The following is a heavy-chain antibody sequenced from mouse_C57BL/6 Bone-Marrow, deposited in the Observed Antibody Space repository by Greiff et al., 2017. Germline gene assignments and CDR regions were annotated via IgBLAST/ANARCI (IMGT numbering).Heavy chain of an antibody. CDR2: LWSGGST. CDR1: GFSLTSYG. V-gene: IGHV2-2*01. J-gene: IGHJ2*01. Sequence: VHLVESGPGLVQPSQSLSITCTVSGFSLTSYGVHWVRQSPGKGLEWLGVLWSGGSTDYNAAFISRLSFSKDNSKSHVFFKMNSLQADDTAIYYCARNGITTGLDYWGQGTTLTVSS. D-gene: IGHD1-1*01. CDR3: ARNGITTGLDY.